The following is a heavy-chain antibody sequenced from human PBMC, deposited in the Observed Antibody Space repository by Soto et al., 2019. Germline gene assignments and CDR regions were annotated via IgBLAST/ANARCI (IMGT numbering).Heavy chain of an antibody. CDR1: GGSISSYY. D-gene: IGHD1-26*01. J-gene: IGHJ6*02. Sequence: SETLSRTCTVSGGSISSYYWSWIRQPPGKGLEWIGYIYYVGSTNYNPSLKSRLPIQVDPPKTQFPLRRGSGPAADTPVYYWGTAATGMDVGAQGPTATVSS. CDR3: GTAATGMDV. CDR2: IYYVGST. V-gene: IGHV4-59*01.